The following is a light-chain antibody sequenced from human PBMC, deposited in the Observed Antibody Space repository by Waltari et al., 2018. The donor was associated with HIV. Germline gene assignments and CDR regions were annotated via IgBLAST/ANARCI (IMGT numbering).Light chain of an antibody. CDR2: DVT. CDR1: SSDVGGYSY. V-gene: IGLV2-11*01. Sequence: QSALTQPRSVSGSPGQSVTISCTGTSSDVGGYSYVSWYQQRPAKAPKVLIYDVTKRPSGAPDRFSGSKSGNTASLTISGLQAEDEADYYCCSYAGSYKYILGSGTKVTVL. J-gene: IGLJ1*01. CDR3: CSYAGSYKYI.